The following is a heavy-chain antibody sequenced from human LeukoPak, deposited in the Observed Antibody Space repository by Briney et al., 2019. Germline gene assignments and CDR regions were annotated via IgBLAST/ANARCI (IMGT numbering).Heavy chain of an antibody. CDR3: ARGPYSSGHTPFFDY. V-gene: IGHV4-61*02. J-gene: IGHJ4*02. CDR1: GGSASSVSSY. Sequence: SETLSLTCTVSGGSASSVSSYWTWIRQPAGKGLEWIGRIYTSGTTNYNPSLKSRVTILVDTSKNQFSLKLSSVTAADTAVYYCARGPYSSGHTPFFDYWGQGTLVTVSS. D-gene: IGHD6-19*01. CDR2: IYTSGTT.